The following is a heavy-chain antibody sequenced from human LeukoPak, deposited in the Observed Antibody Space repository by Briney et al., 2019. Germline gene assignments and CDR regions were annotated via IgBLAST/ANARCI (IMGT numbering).Heavy chain of an antibody. CDR2: IIPILGIA. CDR1: GGTFSSYA. J-gene: IGHJ3*02. D-gene: IGHD4-17*01. V-gene: IGHV1-69*04. Sequence: SVKVSCKASGGTFSSYAISWVRQAPGQGLEWMGRIIPILGIANYAQKFQGRVTITADKSTSTAYMELSSLRSEDTAVYYCARDYGDYGDAFDIWGQGTMVTVSS. CDR3: ARDYGDYGDAFDI.